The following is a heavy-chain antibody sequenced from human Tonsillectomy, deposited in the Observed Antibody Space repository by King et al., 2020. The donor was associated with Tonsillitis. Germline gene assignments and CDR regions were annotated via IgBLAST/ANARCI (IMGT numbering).Heavy chain of an antibody. D-gene: IGHD2-2*01. Sequence: PLQESGPGLVQPSETLSLTCTVSGASISGYYWSWLRQPPGKGLEWIGSIYISGSTNYNPSLKSRVTISLDTSKNQLALKLTSVTAADTAMYYCARDLRYCSSTSCYPWFDPWGQGTLVTVSS. CDR1: GASISGYY. V-gene: IGHV4-59*01. CDR2: IYISGST. J-gene: IGHJ5*02. CDR3: ARDLRYCSSTSCYPWFDP.